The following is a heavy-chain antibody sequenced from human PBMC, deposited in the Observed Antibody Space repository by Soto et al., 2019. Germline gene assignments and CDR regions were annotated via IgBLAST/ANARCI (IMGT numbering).Heavy chain of an antibody. CDR3: ATTYCDDLGDFPRYALAI. CDR2: ISAYNGNT. J-gene: IGHJ3*02. CDR1: GYTFAGTG. Sequence: GAAGKASWEASGYTFAGTGINWGRQAPGQGLEWMGWISAYNGNTNYAQKLQGRGTMTTDKSTSTAYMELRSLRSDDTAVYYCATTYCDDLGDFPRYALAISAQGTIVTVS. D-gene: IGHD2-21*01. V-gene: IGHV1-18*01.